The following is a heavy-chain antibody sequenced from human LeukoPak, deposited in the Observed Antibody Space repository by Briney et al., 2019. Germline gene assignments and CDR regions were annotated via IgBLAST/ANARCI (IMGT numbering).Heavy chain of an antibody. V-gene: IGHV3-21*01. D-gene: IGHD6-13*01. CDR2: ISSSSSYI. Sequence: GGSLRLSCAASGFTFSSYSMNWLPQAPGKGLEWVSSISSSSSYIYYANSVKGRFTISRDNAKNSLYLQMNSLRAEDTAVYYCARDYSSSWYRRNWFDPWGQGTLVTVSS. CDR3: ARDYSSSWYRRNWFDP. CDR1: GFTFSSYS. J-gene: IGHJ5*02.